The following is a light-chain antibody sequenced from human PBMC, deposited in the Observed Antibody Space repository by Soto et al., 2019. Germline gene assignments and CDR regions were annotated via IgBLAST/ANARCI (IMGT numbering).Light chain of an antibody. V-gene: IGKV3-11*01. Sequence: VLTQSPATLSLSPGDRATLSCRAGQNINNFIAWYQHNPGQAPRLLIYDASNRATGIPGRFSGSGSGTDFTLTITSLESEDFAVYYCQHRGRFGQGTKVDIK. CDR2: DAS. J-gene: IGKJ1*01. CDR3: QHRGR. CDR1: QNINNF.